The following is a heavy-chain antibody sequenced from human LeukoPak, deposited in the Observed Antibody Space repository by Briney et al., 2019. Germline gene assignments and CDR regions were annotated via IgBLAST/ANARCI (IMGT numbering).Heavy chain of an antibody. V-gene: IGHV3-30*18. CDR3: AKGYGQRLVNNWFDP. D-gene: IGHD6-13*01. CDR1: GFTFSSYG. Sequence: PGGSLRLSCAASGFTFSSYGMHWVRQAPGKGLEWVAVISYDGTNKYYGDSVKGRFTISRDNSKNTLYLQMNSLRPEDTAVYYCAKGYGQRLVNNWFDPWGQGTLVTVSS. J-gene: IGHJ5*02. CDR2: ISYDGTNK.